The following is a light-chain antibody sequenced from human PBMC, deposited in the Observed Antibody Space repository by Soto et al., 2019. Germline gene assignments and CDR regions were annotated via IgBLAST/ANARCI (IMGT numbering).Light chain of an antibody. CDR2: GAS. CDR3: QQYMNWPPFT. Sequence: EIVMTQSPATLSVSQGERATLSCRASQSVSSNLAWYQQKPCQAHRLIIYGASTRATGIPARFSGSVSGTEFTLTISSLQSEDFAVYYCQQYMNWPPFTFRQVTRREIK. J-gene: IGKJ5*01. CDR1: QSVSSN. V-gene: IGKV3-15*01.